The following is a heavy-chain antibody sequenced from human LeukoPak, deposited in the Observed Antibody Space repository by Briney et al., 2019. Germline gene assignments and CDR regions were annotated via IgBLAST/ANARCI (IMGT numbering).Heavy chain of an antibody. Sequence: SETLSLTCAVYGGSFSGYYWSWIRQPPGKGLEWVGEINHSGSTNYNPSLKSRVTISGDTSKNQFSLKLSSVTAADTAVYYCVRARTIYDGTYYYYYGMDVWGEGATVTVSS. CDR2: INHSGST. CDR1: GGSFSGYY. CDR3: VRARTIYDGTYYYYYGMDV. V-gene: IGHV4-34*01. D-gene: IGHD5/OR15-5a*01. J-gene: IGHJ6*01.